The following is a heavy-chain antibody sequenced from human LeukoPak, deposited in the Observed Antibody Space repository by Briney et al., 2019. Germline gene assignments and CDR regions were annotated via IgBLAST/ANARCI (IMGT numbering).Heavy chain of an antibody. CDR2: ISYDSDNK. V-gene: IGHV3-30-3*01. CDR3: AKDGELHDFWSVYYKKYYYYMDV. D-gene: IGHD3-3*01. CDR1: RFMFYSHA. Sequence: GGSLRLSCAASRFMFYSHAMHWVRQAPGKGLEWVAVISYDSDNKYYADSVKGRFTISRDDSKNTLYLQMNSLRPADTGVYYCAKDGELHDFWSVYYKKYYYYMDVWGKGTTVTVSS. J-gene: IGHJ6*03.